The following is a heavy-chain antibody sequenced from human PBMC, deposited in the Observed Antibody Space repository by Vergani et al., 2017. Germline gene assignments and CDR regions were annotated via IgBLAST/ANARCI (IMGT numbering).Heavy chain of an antibody. V-gene: IGHV4-61*01. CDR3: ARDVPGSSSAAYYYYYYMDV. Sequence: QVQLQESGPGLVKPSETLSLTCTVSGGSVSSGSYYWSWIRQPPGKGLEWIGYIYYSGSTNYNPSLKSLVTISVDTSQNQFSLKLSSVTAADTAVYYFARDVPGSSSAAYYYYYYMDVWGKGTTVTVSS. CDR1: GGSVSSGSYY. D-gene: IGHD6-6*01. J-gene: IGHJ6*03. CDR2: IYYSGST.